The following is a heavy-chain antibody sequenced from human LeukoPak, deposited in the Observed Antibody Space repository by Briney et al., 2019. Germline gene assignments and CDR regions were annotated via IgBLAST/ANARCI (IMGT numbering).Heavy chain of an antibody. CDR2: ISGSGGST. V-gene: IGHV3-23*01. J-gene: IGHJ4*02. Sequence: GGTLRLSCAASGFTFSSYGMSWVRQAPGKGLEWVSAISGSGGSTYYADSVKGRFTISRDNSKNTLYLQMNSLRAEDTAVYYCAKDLVSYDYVWGSYGYWGQGTLVTVSS. D-gene: IGHD3-16*01. CDR3: AKDLVSYDYVWGSYGY. CDR1: GFTFSSYG.